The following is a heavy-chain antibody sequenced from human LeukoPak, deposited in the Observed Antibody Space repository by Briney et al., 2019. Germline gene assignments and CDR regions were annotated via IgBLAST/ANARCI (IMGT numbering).Heavy chain of an antibody. V-gene: IGHV4-4*07. CDR2: IYISGST. CDR1: GGSINSYY. CDR3: ARGVSSGGDFLFDY. Sequence: SETLSLTCTVSGGSINSYYWSWIRQPAGKGLEWIGRIYISGSTIYNPSLKSRVTMSVDTSKNQFSLKLSSVTAADTAVYYCARGVSSGGDFLFDYWGQGTLVTVSS. J-gene: IGHJ4*02. D-gene: IGHD2-21*02.